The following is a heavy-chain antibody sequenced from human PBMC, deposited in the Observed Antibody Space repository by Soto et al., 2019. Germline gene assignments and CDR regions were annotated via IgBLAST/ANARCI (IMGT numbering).Heavy chain of an antibody. Sequence: QVQLQQWGAGLLKPSGTLSLNCAAYVGSFSGYYWSWIRQPPGKGLEWIGEINHSGSTNYNPSLKSRATISVDTSKNQFSLKVSSVTAADTAVYYCARRSHSSGYGYYYAMDVWGQGTTVTVSS. J-gene: IGHJ6*02. D-gene: IGHD3-22*01. CDR1: VGSFSGYY. CDR3: ARRSHSSGYGYYYAMDV. V-gene: IGHV4-34*01. CDR2: INHSGST.